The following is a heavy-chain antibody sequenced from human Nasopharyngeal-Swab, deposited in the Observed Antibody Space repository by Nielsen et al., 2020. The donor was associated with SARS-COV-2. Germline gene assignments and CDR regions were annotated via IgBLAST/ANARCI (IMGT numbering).Heavy chain of an antibody. D-gene: IGHD3-9*01. V-gene: IGHV3-21*01. J-gene: IGHJ4*02. CDR1: RFTFSSYS. CDR3: ARDPYYDILTGYYTN. Sequence: GGSLRLSCAAPRFTFSSYSMNWVRQAPGKGLEWVSSISSSSSYIYYADSVKGRFTISRDNAKNSLYLQMNSLRAEDTAVYYCARDPYYDILTGYYTNWGQGTLVTVSS. CDR2: ISSSSSYI.